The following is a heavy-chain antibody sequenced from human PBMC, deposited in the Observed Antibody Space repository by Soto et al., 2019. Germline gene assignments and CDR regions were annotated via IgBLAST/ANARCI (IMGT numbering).Heavy chain of an antibody. J-gene: IGHJ6*02. V-gene: IGHV2-70*01. CDR2: IDWDDDK. D-gene: IGHD6-6*01. Sequence: SGPTLVNPTQTLTLTCTFSGFSLSTSGMCVSWIRQPPGKALEWLALIDWDDDKYYSTSLKTRLTISKDTSKNQVVLTMTNMDPVDTATYYCARTPSIAARPYYYYGMDVWGQGTTLTVSS. CDR1: GFSLSTSGMC. CDR3: ARTPSIAARPYYYYGMDV.